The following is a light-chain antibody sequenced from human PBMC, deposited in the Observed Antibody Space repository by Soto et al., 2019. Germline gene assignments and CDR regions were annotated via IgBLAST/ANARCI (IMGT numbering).Light chain of an antibody. V-gene: IGLV2-8*01. J-gene: IGLJ3*02. Sequence: QSVLTQPPSASGSPGQSVTISCTGTSSDVGGYNYVSWYQQHPGKAPKLMIIEVSKRPSGVPDRFSGSKSGNTASLTVSGLQAEDEADYYCTSYAGSINWVFGGGTKLTVL. CDR2: EVS. CDR3: TSYAGSINWV. CDR1: SSDVGGYNY.